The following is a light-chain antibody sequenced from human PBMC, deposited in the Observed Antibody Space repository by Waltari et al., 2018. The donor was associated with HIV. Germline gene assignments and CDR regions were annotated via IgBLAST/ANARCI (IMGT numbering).Light chain of an antibody. V-gene: IGLV1-44*01. J-gene: IGLJ3*02. Sequence: QSVLTQPPSAPATPGPRVPLSCSGPYYHFGTPTLPRYQQLPGAAPKPLLYGHLQRPSGVPDRFSGSKSATSASLVISDLHSDDEGTYYCEAWDDSVTGPVFGGGTKLTVL. CDR2: GHL. CDR3: EAWDDSVTGPV. CDR1: YYHFGTPT.